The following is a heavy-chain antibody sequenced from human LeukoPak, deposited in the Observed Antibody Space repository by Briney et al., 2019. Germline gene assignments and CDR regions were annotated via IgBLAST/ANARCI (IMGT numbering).Heavy chain of an antibody. J-gene: IGHJ5*02. CDR2: IYPGDSDT. V-gene: IGHV5-51*01. CDR3: ARRAYSSSWRKYNWFDP. CDR1: GYSFTSYW. Sequence: GESLKISCKGSGYSFTSYWIGWVGQMPGKGLEWMGIIYPGDSDTRYSPSFQGQVTISADKSISTAYLQWSSLKASDTAMYYCARRAYSSSWRKYNWFDPWGQGTLVTVSS. D-gene: IGHD6-13*01.